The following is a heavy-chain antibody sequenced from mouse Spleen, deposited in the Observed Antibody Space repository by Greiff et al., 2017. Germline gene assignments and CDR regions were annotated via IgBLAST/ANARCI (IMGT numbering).Heavy chain of an antibody. J-gene: IGHJ3*01. CDR2: INSNGGST. CDR1: GFTFSSYA. D-gene: IGHD2-3*01. V-gene: IGHV5-6-2*01. CDR3: ARNDGYPAWFAY. Sequence: EVQGVESGGGLVKPGGSLKLSCAASGFTFSSYAMSWVRQTPEKRLEWVAAINSNGGSTYYPDTVKDRFTISRDNAKNTLYLQMSSLRSEDTALYYCARNDGYPAWFAYWGQGTLVTVSA.